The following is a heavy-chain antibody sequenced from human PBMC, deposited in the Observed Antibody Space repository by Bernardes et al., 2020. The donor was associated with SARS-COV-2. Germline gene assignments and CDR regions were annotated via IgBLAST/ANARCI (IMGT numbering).Heavy chain of an antibody. Sequence: ETLSLTCGFNGGSFSAYFWSWIRQSPGKGLQWIGEINYSGRTKYNPSLKSRVTMSVDTSKKQFSLSLRSLTAADTAVYYCATGRFGEAPFHHWGQGTLVTVSS. D-gene: IGHD3-10*01. CDR1: GGSFSAYF. V-gene: IGHV4-34*01. CDR2: INYSGRT. CDR3: ATGRFGEAPFHH. J-gene: IGHJ1*01.